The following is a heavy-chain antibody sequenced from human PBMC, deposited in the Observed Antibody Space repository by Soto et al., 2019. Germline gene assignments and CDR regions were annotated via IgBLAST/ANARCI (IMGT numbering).Heavy chain of an antibody. Sequence: SETLSLTCTVTGGSISSSNWWSWVRQPPGKGLEWIGEIYHSGSTNYNPSLKSRVTISVDKSKNQFSLKLSSVTAADTAVYYCARGAQFLAVAVTWFDPWGAGTLVSVSS. CDR3: ARGAQFLAVAVTWFDP. D-gene: IGHD6-19*01. CDR1: GGSISSSNW. V-gene: IGHV4-4*02. CDR2: IYHSGST. J-gene: IGHJ5*02.